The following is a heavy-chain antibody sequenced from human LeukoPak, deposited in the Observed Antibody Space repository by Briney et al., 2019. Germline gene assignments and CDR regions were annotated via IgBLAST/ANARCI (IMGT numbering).Heavy chain of an antibody. D-gene: IGHD3-16*01. J-gene: IGHJ4*02. CDR3: AKQRTPVSRAYYFDY. CDR1: GFTFSSYA. Sequence: GGSLRLSCAASGFTFSSYAMSWVRQAPGKGLEWVSAISGSGGSTYYADSVKGRFTISRDNSKNTLYLQMNSLRAEDMAVYYCAKQRTPVSRAYYFDYWGQGTLVTVSS. CDR2: ISGSGGST. V-gene: IGHV3-23*01.